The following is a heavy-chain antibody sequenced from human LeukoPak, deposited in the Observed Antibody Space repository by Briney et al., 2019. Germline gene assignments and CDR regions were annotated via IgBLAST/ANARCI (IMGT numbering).Heavy chain of an antibody. V-gene: IGHV4-59*08. J-gene: IGHJ4*02. CDR2: ISYSGST. CDR3: ARGGYTGTSFNY. CDR1: NGSINNYY. D-gene: IGHD5-12*01. Sequence: SETLSLTCTVYNGSINNYYWSWIRQPPGKGLEWIGYISYSGSTNYSPSLKSRVTISVDSSKHQFSLKLNSVTAADTAVYYCARGGYTGTSFNYWGQGTLVTVSS.